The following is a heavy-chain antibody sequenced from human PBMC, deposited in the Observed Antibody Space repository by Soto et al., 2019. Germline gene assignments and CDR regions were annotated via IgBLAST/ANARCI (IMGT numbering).Heavy chain of an antibody. CDR1: GFTFSSYE. CDR3: ATRVDCSSTSCYYYYYYGMDV. CDR2: ISSSGSTI. V-gene: IGHV3-48*03. J-gene: IGHJ6*02. D-gene: IGHD2-2*01. Sequence: HPGGSLRLSCPASGFTFSSYEMNWVRQAPGKGLEWVSYISSSGSTIYYADSVKGRFTISRDNAKNSLYLQMNSLRAEDTAVYYCATRVDCSSTSCYYYYYYGMDVWGQGTTVTVSS.